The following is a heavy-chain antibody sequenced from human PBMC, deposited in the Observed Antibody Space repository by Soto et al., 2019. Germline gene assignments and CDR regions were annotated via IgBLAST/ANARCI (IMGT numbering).Heavy chain of an antibody. V-gene: IGHV3-74*01. Sequence: GGSLRLSCAASGFTFSSYWMHWVRQAPGKGLVWVSRINSDGSSTSYADYVKGRFTISRDNAKNTLYLQMNSLKTEDTAVYYCTRDDLRYNWNYGDEYYYYMDVWGKGTTVTVSS. D-gene: IGHD1-7*01. CDR3: TRDDLRYNWNYGDEYYYYMDV. J-gene: IGHJ6*03. CDR1: GFTFSSYW. CDR2: INSDGSST.